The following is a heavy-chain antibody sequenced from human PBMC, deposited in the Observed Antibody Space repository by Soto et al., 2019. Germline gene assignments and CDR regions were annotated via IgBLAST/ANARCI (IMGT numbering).Heavy chain of an antibody. J-gene: IGHJ4*02. CDR3: ASLPLLSDDYDSSGSRPGYFDY. V-gene: IGHV4-39*01. CDR1: GGSISSSSYY. D-gene: IGHD3-22*01. Sequence: SETLSLTCTVSGGSISSSSYYWGWIRQPPGKGLEWIGSIYYSGSTYYNPSLKSRVTISVDTSKNQFSLKLSSVTAADTAVYYCASLPLLSDDYDSSGSRPGYFDYWGQGTLVT. CDR2: IYYSGST.